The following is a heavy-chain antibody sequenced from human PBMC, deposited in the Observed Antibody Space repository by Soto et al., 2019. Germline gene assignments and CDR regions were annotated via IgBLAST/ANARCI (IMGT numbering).Heavy chain of an antibody. V-gene: IGHV3-30*18. CDR2: TSYDGSNK. D-gene: IGHD2-15*01. CDR1: GFTFSSYG. CDR3: AKDRRSSSGGNCYFSFLAEDY. Sequence: QVQLVESGGGVVQPGRSLRLSCAASGFTFSSYGMHWVRQAPGKGLEWVAVTSYDGSNKYYADSVKGRFTISRDNTKNELYLQMNSLRAEDTAVYYCAKDRRSSSGGNCYFSFLAEDYWGQGTLVTVSS. J-gene: IGHJ4*02.